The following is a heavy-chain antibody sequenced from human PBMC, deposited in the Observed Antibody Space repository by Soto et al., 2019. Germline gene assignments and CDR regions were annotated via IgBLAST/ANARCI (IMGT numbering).Heavy chain of an antibody. CDR1: GFTFSSYG. Sequence: PGGSLRLSCAASGFTFSSYGMHWVRQAPGKGLEWVAVIWYDGSNKYYADSVKGRFTISRDNSKNTLYLQMNSLRAEDTAVYYCARGYCTNGVCYHGGSFDYWGQGTLVTVSS. CDR2: IWYDGSNK. V-gene: IGHV3-33*01. J-gene: IGHJ4*02. CDR3: ARGYCTNGVCYHGGSFDY. D-gene: IGHD2-8*01.